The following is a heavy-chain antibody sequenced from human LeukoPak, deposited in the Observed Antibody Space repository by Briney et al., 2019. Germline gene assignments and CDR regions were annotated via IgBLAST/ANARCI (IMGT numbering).Heavy chain of an antibody. CDR2: INHSGST. CDR1: GGSFSGYY. Sequence: SETLSLTCAVYGGSFSGYYWSWIRQPPGKGLEWIGEINHSGSTNYNPSLKSRVTISVDTSKNQFSLKLSSVTAADTAVYYCASSLRLEKGYCSGGSCYHKRDIKDYWGQGTLVTVSS. D-gene: IGHD2-15*01. CDR3: ASSLRLEKGYCSGGSCYHKRDIKDY. V-gene: IGHV4-34*01. J-gene: IGHJ4*02.